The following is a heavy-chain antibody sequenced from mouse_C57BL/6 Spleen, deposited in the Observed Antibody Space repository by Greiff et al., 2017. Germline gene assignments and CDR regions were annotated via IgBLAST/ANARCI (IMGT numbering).Heavy chain of an antibody. J-gene: IGHJ2*01. V-gene: IGHV1-7*01. CDR3: ARWAITTVVATDD. D-gene: IGHD1-1*01. CDR1: GYTFTSYW. CDR2: INPSSGYT. Sequence: QVQLQQSGAELAKPGASVKLSCKASGYTFTSYWMHWVKQRPGQGLEWIGYINPSSGYTKYNQKFKGKATLTADKSSSTAYMQLSSLTYEDSAVYYCARWAITTVVATDDWGQGTTLTVSS.